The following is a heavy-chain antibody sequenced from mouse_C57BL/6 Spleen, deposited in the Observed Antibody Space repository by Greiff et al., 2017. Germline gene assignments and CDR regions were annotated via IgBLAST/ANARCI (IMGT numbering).Heavy chain of an antibody. D-gene: IGHD1-1*01. CDR3: ARKDSVYAMDY. J-gene: IGHJ4*01. Sequence: EVKLVESGGGLVKPGGSLKLSCAASGFTFSDYGMHWVRQAPEKGLEWVAYISSGSSTIYYADTVKGRFTISRDNAKNTLFLQMTSLRSEDTAMYYCARKDSVYAMDYWGQGTSVTVSS. V-gene: IGHV5-17*01. CDR1: GFTFSDYG. CDR2: ISSGSSTI.